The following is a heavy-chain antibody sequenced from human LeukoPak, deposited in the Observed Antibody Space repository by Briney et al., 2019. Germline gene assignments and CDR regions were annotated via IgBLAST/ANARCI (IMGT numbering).Heavy chain of an antibody. J-gene: IGHJ3*02. V-gene: IGHV3-7*01. D-gene: IGHD2-15*01. CDR1: GFTVSIYW. CDR2: MKGDGSVK. Sequence: GGSLRLSCAASGFTVSIYWMSWVRQAPGKGLEWVASMKGDGSVKHFLDSVEGRFTISRDNAKNSLYLQMNSLRAEDTAVYYCARWDAYCSGGRCYSGDFAFDIWGQGTMVTVSS. CDR3: ARWDAYCSGGRCYSGDFAFDI.